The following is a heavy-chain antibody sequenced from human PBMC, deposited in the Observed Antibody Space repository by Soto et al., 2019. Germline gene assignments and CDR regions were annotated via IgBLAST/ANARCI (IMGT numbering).Heavy chain of an antibody. Sequence: GASVKVSCKASGYTFTSYYMHCVRQAPGQGLEWMGIINPSGGSTSYAQKFQGRVTMTRDTSTSTVYMELSSLRSEDTAVYYCARDQDDYGDYPGAFDIWGQGTMVTVSS. V-gene: IGHV1-46*03. J-gene: IGHJ3*02. CDR2: INPSGGST. D-gene: IGHD4-17*01. CDR3: ARDQDDYGDYPGAFDI. CDR1: GYTFTSYY.